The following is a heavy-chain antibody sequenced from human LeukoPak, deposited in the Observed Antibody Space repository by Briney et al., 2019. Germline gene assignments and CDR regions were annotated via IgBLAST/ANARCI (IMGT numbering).Heavy chain of an antibody. Sequence: GGSLRLSCAASGFNFNNYNMNWVRQAPGKGLEWVSYITLSSSTTYYADSVKGRFTISRDNAKNSLYLQMNSLRAEDTAVYYCARVHIAVAGPYVDYWGQGTLVTVSS. D-gene: IGHD6-19*01. CDR1: GFNFNNYN. CDR2: ITLSSSTT. CDR3: ARVHIAVAGPYVDY. V-gene: IGHV3-48*01. J-gene: IGHJ4*02.